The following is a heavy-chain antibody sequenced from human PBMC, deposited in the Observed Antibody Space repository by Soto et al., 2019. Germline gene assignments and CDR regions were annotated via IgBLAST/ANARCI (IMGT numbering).Heavy chain of an antibody. CDR3: ERLHPAAGYNFAS. J-gene: IGHJ4*02. CDR2: IYYSGST. D-gene: IGHD5-12*01. V-gene: IGHV4-59*01. CDR1: GGSISSYY. Sequence: SETLSLTCTVSGGSISSYYWSWIRQPPGKGLEWIGYIYYSGSTNYNPSLKSRVTISVDTSKNQFSLKLSSVTVAGQAGDVSERLHPAAGYNFASWGQGTLVTFPS.